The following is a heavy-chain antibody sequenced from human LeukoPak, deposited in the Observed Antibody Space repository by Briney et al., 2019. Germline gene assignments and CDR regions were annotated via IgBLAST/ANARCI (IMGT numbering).Heavy chain of an antibody. CDR3: ARRGVLWFGELFYYGMDV. CDR2: ISYHGSAE. J-gene: IGHJ6*02. D-gene: IGHD3-10*01. Sequence: GGSLRLSCATSGFTFSNYGMHWVRQAPGKGLEWVAMISYHGSAEYYADSVKGRFSISRDTSKNTLYLQMNSLRAEDTAVYYCARRGVLWFGELFYYGMDVWGQGTTVTVSS. CDR1: GFTFSNYG. V-gene: IGHV3-30*03.